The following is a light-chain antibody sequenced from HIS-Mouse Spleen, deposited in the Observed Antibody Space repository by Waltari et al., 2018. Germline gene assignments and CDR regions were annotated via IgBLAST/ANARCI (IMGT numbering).Light chain of an antibody. J-gene: IGKJ2*01. V-gene: IGKV4-1*01. CDR2: WAS. Sequence: DIMMTQSPESMAVSLGEKATINYKSSQSVLYSSNNKNYLAWYQQKPGQPPKLLIYWASTRESGVPDRFSGSGSGTDFTLTISSLQAEDVAVYYCQQYYSTPYTFGQGTKLEIK. CDR1: QSVLYSSNNKNY. CDR3: QQYYSTPYT.